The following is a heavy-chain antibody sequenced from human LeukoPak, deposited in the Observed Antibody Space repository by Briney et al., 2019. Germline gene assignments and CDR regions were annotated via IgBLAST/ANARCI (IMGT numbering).Heavy chain of an antibody. CDR1: GGSISSGNYY. CDR3: AKADLPVRSPYNWFDP. J-gene: IGHJ5*02. V-gene: IGHV4-30-4*07. Sequence: SETLSLTCTVSGGSISSGNYYWSWIRQPPGKGLEWIGDIYSSGSASYNPSLQSRLLISIDTSKNHFSLELSSVTAADTAVYFCAKADLPVRSPYNWFDPWGQGTLVTVSS. D-gene: IGHD3-10*01. CDR2: IYSSGSA.